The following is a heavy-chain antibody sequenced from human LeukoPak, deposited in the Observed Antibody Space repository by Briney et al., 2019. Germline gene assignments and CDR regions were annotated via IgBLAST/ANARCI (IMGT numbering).Heavy chain of an antibody. V-gene: IGHV3-30*18. Sequence: PGGSLRLSCVASAFTFSIYGMHWVRQAPGKGLEWVAVISYDGSKTYYADSVKGRFTISRDNSKNTLYLQMNSLRAEDTAVYYCANNFNCWGQGTLVTV. CDR3: ANNFNC. J-gene: IGHJ4*02. CDR2: ISYDGSKT. CDR1: AFTFSIYG.